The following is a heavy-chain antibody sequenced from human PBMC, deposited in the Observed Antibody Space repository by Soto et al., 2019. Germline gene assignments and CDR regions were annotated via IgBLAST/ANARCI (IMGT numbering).Heavy chain of an antibody. CDR2: IIPISGRT. Sequence: QVQLVQSGAEVKRPGSSVKVSCEACGGTFSSLGLTWVRQAPGQGLEWMGGIIPISGRTTFAPKFLGRVTITADESTRTTYMELTALTSDDTAIYYCATRGTQGRWLEFADYWGQGTLVTVSS. CDR3: ATRGTQGRWLEFADY. D-gene: IGHD5-12*01. J-gene: IGHJ4*02. V-gene: IGHV1-69*01. CDR1: GGTFSSLG.